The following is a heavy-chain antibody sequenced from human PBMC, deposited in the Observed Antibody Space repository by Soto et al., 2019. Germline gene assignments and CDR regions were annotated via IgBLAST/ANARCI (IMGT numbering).Heavy chain of an antibody. CDR2: ISAGNGNT. Sequence: GASVKVSCKASGYTFTSYAMHWVRQAPGQRLEWMGWISAGNGNTKYSQKFQGRVTITRDTSASTAYMELSSLRSEDTAVYYCARLAAGRMNAFDIWGQGTMVTVSS. D-gene: IGHD6-13*01. CDR1: GYTFTSYA. V-gene: IGHV1-3*01. J-gene: IGHJ3*02. CDR3: ARLAAGRMNAFDI.